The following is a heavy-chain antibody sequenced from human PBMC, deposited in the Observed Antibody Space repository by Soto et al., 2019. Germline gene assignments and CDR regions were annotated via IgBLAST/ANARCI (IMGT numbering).Heavy chain of an antibody. D-gene: IGHD6-19*01. CDR1: GGSVSSGSYY. CDR2: IYYSGST. Sequence: QVQLQESGPGLVKPSETLSLTCTVSGGSVSSGSYYWSWIRQPPGKGLEWIGYIYYSGSTNFNPSLKSRVTISVDTSKNQFSLKLSSVTAADTAVYYCARYSDSSGWHFFDYWGQGTLVTVSS. CDR3: ARYSDSSGWHFFDY. J-gene: IGHJ4*02. V-gene: IGHV4-61*01.